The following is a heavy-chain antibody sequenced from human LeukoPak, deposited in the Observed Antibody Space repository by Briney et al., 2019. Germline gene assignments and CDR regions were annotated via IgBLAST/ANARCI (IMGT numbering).Heavy chain of an antibody. D-gene: IGHD1-26*01. V-gene: IGHV3-30-3*01. CDR1: GFTFSSYA. Sequence: GGSLGLSCAASGFTFSSYAMHWVRQAPGKGLEWVAVISYDGSNKYYADSVKGRFTISRDNSKNTLYLQMNSLRAEDTAVYYCAREGRSPPRELWDYYYYGMDVWGQGTTVAVSS. CDR2: ISYDGSNK. J-gene: IGHJ6*02. CDR3: AREGRSPPRELWDYYYYGMDV.